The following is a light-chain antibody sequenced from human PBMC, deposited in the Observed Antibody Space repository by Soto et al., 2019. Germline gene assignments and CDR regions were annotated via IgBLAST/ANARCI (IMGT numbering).Light chain of an antibody. CDR2: EDT. CDR1: SSDVGSYNT. Sequence: QSALTQPASVSGSPGKSITISCTGTSSDVGSYNTVSWYQQHPGKAPKLMIFEDTERPSGVSHRFSASKSGNTAYLSISGLQAEDEAYYYCCSSAGDTLVVFGGGTKVTVL. CDR3: CSSAGDTLVV. J-gene: IGLJ2*01. V-gene: IGLV2-23*01.